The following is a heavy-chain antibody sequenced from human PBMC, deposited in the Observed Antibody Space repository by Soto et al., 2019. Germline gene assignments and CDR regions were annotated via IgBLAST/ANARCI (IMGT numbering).Heavy chain of an antibody. CDR1: GGSFSGYY. J-gene: IGHJ6*02. V-gene: IGHV4-34*01. CDR3: ARGLDYYDSSGYYGYYYYYYGMDV. CDR2: INHSGST. Sequence: SETLSLTCAVYGGSFSGYYWSWIRQPPGKGLEWIGEINHSGSTNYNPSLKSRVTISVDTSKNQFSLKLSSVTAADTAVYHCARGLDYYDSSGYYGYYYYYYGMDVWGQGTTVTVSS. D-gene: IGHD3-22*01.